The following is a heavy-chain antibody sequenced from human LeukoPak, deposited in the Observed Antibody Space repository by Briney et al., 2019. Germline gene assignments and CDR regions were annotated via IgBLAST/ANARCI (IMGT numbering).Heavy chain of an antibody. D-gene: IGHD5-24*01. V-gene: IGHV4-34*01. CDR3: ARGLGEGYPDS. CDR2: VNHSRGT. CDR1: GGSFSGFY. J-gene: IGHJ4*02. Sequence: SETLSLTCAVHGGSFSGFYWTWMRQPPGKGPEWIGEVNHSRGTNYNPSLKSRVTISEDTSKNQFSPNLTSVTAADTAVYYCARGLGEGYPDSWGQGTLVTVSS.